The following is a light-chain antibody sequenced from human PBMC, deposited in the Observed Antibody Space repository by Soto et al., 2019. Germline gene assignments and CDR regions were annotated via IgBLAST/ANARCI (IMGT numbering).Light chain of an antibody. V-gene: IGKV3-15*01. CDR3: QQYDNWPRT. CDR2: RAS. CDR1: QSVSSN. Sequence: EIVITQSPATLSVSPGERATLSCRASQSVSSNLAWYQQKLGQAPRLLIYRASARATGIPARFSGSGSGTEFTLTISGXQSEDFAVYYCQQYDNWPRTFGQGTKVDIK. J-gene: IGKJ1*01.